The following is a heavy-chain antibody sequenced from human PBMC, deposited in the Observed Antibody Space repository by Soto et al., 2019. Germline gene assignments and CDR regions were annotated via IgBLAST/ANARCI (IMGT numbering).Heavy chain of an antibody. Sequence: GCLRLSCADAGFTLRSYAMSWVRQAPGTGLDWVSAMSGSGVSTYYADSVKGRFTISRDNSKNTLYLQMNSLRAEDTAVYYCAKGDSNWGAFDSWGQGTLVTVSS. J-gene: IGHJ4*02. CDR1: GFTLRSYA. V-gene: IGHV3-23*01. D-gene: IGHD7-27*01. CDR2: MSGSGVST. CDR3: AKGDSNWGAFDS.